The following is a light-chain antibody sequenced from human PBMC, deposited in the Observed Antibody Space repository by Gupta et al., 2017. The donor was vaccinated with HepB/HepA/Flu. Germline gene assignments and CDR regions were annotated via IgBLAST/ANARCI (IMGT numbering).Light chain of an antibody. CDR3: QSADSSGTYHV. CDR1: ALPKQY. Sequence: GDALPKQYAYWYQQKPDQAPVLVIYKDSERPSGIPERFSGSSSGTTVTLTISGVQAEDEADYYCQSADSSGTYHVFGTGTKVTVL. V-gene: IGLV3-25*03. CDR2: KDS. J-gene: IGLJ1*01.